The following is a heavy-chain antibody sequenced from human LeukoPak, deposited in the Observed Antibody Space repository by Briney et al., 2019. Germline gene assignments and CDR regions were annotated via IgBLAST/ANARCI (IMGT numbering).Heavy chain of an antibody. V-gene: IGHV3-13*01. Sequence: PGGSLRLSCAASGFTFSNYDIHWVRQATGKGLEWVSGIGTAGDTYYPGSVKGRFTISRDNAKNSLYLQMSRLRGEDTAVYYCARKAITVTTFDYWGQGTLVTVSS. CDR1: GFTFSNYD. CDR2: IGTAGDT. CDR3: ARKAITVTTFDY. J-gene: IGHJ4*02. D-gene: IGHD4-17*01.